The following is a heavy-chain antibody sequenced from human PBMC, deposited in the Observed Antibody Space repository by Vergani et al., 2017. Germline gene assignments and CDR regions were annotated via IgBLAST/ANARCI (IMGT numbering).Heavy chain of an antibody. V-gene: IGHV3-30*02. D-gene: IGHD3-16*01. J-gene: IGHJ4*02. Sequence: QVQLVESGGGVVQRGGSLILSCATSGFTLSNYDMQWIRQGPGKGLEFVAFIQFDGSNQYYADSVKGRFTLSRDFSKNTLYLQMNSLRTDDTAPYYCAKHFRGWGIDYWGQGTQVIVSS. CDR2: IQFDGSNQ. CDR1: GFTLSNYD. CDR3: AKHFRGWGIDY.